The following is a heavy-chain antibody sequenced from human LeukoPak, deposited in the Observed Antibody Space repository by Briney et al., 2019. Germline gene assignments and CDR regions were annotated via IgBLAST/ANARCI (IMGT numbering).Heavy chain of an antibody. CDR1: GYTFTSYD. J-gene: IGHJ6*02. Sequence: ASVKVSCKASGYTFTSYDINWVRQATGQGLEWMGWMNPNGGNTGYAQKFQGRVTMTRNTSISTAYMELSSLRSEDTAVYYCARGASGYTIFGVVIGYYGMDAWGQGTTVTVSS. D-gene: IGHD3-3*01. CDR2: MNPNGGNT. CDR3: ARGASGYTIFGVVIGYYGMDA. V-gene: IGHV1-8*01.